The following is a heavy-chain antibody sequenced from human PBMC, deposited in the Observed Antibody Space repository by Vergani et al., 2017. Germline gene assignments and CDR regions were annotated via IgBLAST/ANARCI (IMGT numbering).Heavy chain of an antibody. CDR2: IYWNDDK. CDR3: AHRYYGDYRVWCDP. J-gene: IGHJ5*02. V-gene: IGHV2-5*01. D-gene: IGHD4-17*01. CDR1: GFSLSTSGVG. Sequence: QITLKESGPTLVKPTQTLTLTCTFSGFSLSTSGVGVGWIRQPPGKALEWLALIYWNDDKRYSPSLKIRLTITKDTSKNQVVLTMTNMDPVDTATYYCAHRYYGDYRVWCDPWGQGTLVTVSS.